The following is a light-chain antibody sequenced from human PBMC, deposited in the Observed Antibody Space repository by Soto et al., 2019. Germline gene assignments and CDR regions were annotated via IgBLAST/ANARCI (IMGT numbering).Light chain of an antibody. V-gene: IGLV1-44*01. CDR1: SSNIGANT. Sequence: QSVLTQPPSASGTPGQGITISCSGSSSNIGANTANWYQQLPGTAPKLLIYSTNERPSGVPDRISGSKSGTSASLAISGLQSEDEADYHCAAWDDSLNGVVFGGGTKVTVL. J-gene: IGLJ2*01. CDR3: AAWDDSLNGVV. CDR2: STN.